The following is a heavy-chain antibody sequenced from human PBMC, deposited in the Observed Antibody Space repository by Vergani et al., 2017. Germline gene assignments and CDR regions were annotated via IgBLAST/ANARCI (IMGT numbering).Heavy chain of an antibody. J-gene: IGHJ5*02. V-gene: IGHV1-69*02. Sequence: QVQLVQSGAEVKKPGSSVKVSCKASGGTFSSYTISWVRQAPGQGLEWMGRIIPILGIANYAQKFQGRVTITADKSTSTAYMELSSLRSEDTAVYYCARYLKTYYYDSSGYSWFDPWGQGTLVTVSS. CDR2: IIPILGIA. CDR3: ARYLKTYYYDSSGYSWFDP. CDR1: GGTFSSYT. D-gene: IGHD3-22*01.